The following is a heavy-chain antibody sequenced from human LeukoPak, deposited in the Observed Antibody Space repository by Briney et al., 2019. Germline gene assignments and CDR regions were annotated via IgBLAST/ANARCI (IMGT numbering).Heavy chain of an antibody. CDR2: INPKSGGT. CDR1: GYTFTGYH. V-gene: IGHV1-2*02. D-gene: IGHD4-17*01. Sequence: ASVKVSCKASGYTFTGYHIHWVRQAPAQGLEWMGWINPKSGGTNYAQKFQGRVTMTRDTSISTAYMELSSLRSDDTAVYYCARATLPRSDDYAFDYWGQGTLVTVSS. CDR3: ARATLPRSDDYAFDY. J-gene: IGHJ4*02.